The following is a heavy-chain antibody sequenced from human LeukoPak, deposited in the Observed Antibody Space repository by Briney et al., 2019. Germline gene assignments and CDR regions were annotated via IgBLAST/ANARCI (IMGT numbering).Heavy chain of an antibody. J-gene: IGHJ4*02. Sequence: GGSLRLSCAASGFTFSSYIMSWVRQAPGKGLEWVSGISASGGSTYYADSVKGRFTISRDNSKNTVYLQMNSLRAEDTAIYYCARGYCSAGSCTKFDYWGQGTLVTVSS. CDR3: ARGYCSAGSCTKFDY. CDR1: GFTFSSYI. V-gene: IGHV3-23*01. D-gene: IGHD2-15*01. CDR2: ISASGGST.